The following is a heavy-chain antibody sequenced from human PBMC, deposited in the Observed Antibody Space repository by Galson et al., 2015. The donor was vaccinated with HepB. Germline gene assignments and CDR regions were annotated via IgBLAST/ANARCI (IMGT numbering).Heavy chain of an antibody. CDR1: GGSISSSSYY. J-gene: IGHJ3*01. V-gene: IGHV4-61*02. Sequence: TLSLTCTVSGGSISSSSYYWSWIRQPAGKRLEWIGRIYTSGSTNYNPSFRSRVSMSLDMSKNQVSLKLRSVTAADTAVYFCAREWRGDLRFLEFAAFDPWGQGTKVTVSS. CDR3: AREWRGDLRFLEFAAFDP. D-gene: IGHD3-3*01. CDR2: IYTSGST.